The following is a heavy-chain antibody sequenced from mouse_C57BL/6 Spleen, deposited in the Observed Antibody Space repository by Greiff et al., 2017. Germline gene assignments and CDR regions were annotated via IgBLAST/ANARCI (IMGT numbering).Heavy chain of an antibody. D-gene: IGHD2-2*01. J-gene: IGHJ3*01. Sequence: QVQLQQPGAELVRPGSSVKLSCKASGYTFTSYWMHWVKQRPIQGLEWIGNIDPSDSETHYNQKFKDKATLTVDKSSSTAYMQLSSLTSEDSAVYYCARIYYGYDGGAWFAYWGQGTLVTVSA. V-gene: IGHV1-52*01. CDR3: ARIYYGYDGGAWFAY. CDR2: IDPSDSET. CDR1: GYTFTSYW.